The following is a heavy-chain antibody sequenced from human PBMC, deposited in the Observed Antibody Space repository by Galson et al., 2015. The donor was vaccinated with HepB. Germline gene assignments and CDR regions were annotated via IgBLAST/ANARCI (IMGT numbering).Heavy chain of an antibody. CDR1: GYTFTELS. CDR2: VDPEDGET. D-gene: IGHD6-13*01. V-gene: IGHV1-24*01. CDR3: ARVVAAAGFYFDY. Sequence: SVKVSCKVSGYTFTELSMNWLRQAPGKGLEWMGGVDPEDGETIYAQKFQGRVTMTEDTSTDTAYMELSSLRSEDTAVYYCARVVAAAGFYFDYWGQGTLVTVPS. J-gene: IGHJ4*02.